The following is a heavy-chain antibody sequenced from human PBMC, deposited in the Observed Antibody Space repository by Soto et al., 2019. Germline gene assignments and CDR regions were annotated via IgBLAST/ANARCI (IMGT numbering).Heavy chain of an antibody. Sequence: QAQVVQSGAEVAKPGSSVKVSCRASVDIFSSSGFSLVRQAPGLGLEWMGGIIPVFGRTEFAQRFRGRVTISADDDKRTVYMELHTLTSDDTAVYYCAKGYTGEAATTGPLDLWGQGTLVTVSS. V-gene: IGHV1-69*01. D-gene: IGHD1-26*01. J-gene: IGHJ4*02. CDR1: VDIFSSSG. CDR3: AKGYTGEAATTGPLDL. CDR2: IIPVFGRT.